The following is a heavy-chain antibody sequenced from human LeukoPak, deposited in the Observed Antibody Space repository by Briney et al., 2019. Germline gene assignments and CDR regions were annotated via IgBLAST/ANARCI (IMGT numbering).Heavy chain of an antibody. J-gene: IGHJ4*02. Sequence: PGGSLRLSCAVSGFTPSTHHMAWVRQAPARGLEWVSVRQPGNVSYYADSVTGRFTPSTDSSKTTLFLQMRDLRAEDTALYYCARERDYDTYFNYWGQGTLVIVSS. CDR3: ARERDYDTYFNY. CDR1: GFTPSTHH. D-gene: IGHD3-22*01. V-gene: IGHV3-53*01. CDR2: RQPGNVS.